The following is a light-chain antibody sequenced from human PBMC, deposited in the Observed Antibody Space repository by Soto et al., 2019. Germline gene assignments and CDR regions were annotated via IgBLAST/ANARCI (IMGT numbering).Light chain of an antibody. CDR3: QQYDNWPIT. Sequence: IGLKQSLATLCVSPGEQAALSGRASQSININLAWYQQKPGQAPRLLIYGASTRATGLPARFSGSGSGTEFTLIISSLQSEDSAVYYCQQYDNWPITFGQGTLLEIK. CDR1: QSININ. J-gene: IGKJ5*01. CDR2: GAS. V-gene: IGKV3-15*01.